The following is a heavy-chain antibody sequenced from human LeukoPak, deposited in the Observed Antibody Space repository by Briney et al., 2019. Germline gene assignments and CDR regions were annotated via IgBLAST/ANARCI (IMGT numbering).Heavy chain of an antibody. Sequence: GASVKVSCKASGYTFSSYGISWVRQAPGQGLEWMGWISAYNGNTNNGQKVEGRVTMTTDTSTSTAYMELRSLRSDDTAMYYCARAGKEWPRPYQYDGMDVWGQGTTVTVSS. D-gene: IGHD5-12*01. CDR3: ARAGKEWPRPYQYDGMDV. J-gene: IGHJ6*02. V-gene: IGHV1-18*01. CDR1: GYTFSSYG. CDR2: ISAYNGNT.